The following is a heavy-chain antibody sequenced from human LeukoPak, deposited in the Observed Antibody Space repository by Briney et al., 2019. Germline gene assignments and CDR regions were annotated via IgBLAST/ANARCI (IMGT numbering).Heavy chain of an antibody. V-gene: IGHV3-74*03. CDR3: AKGGTTVVDY. Sequence: PGGSLRLSCAASGFTFSSYGMHWVRQAPGKGLVWVSRINGDGSSTTYADSVKGRFTISRDNAKNTLYLQMNSLRAEDTAVYYCAKGGTTVVDYWGQGTLVTVSS. CDR2: INGDGSST. CDR1: GFTFSSYG. J-gene: IGHJ4*02. D-gene: IGHD4-23*01.